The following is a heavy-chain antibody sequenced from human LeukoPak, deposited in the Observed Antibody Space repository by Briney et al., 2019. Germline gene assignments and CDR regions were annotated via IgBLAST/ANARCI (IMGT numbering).Heavy chain of an antibody. CDR3: ARARDIVLMFYYYYYMDV. D-gene: IGHD2-8*01. V-gene: IGHV1-18*01. CDR2: ISAYNGNT. J-gene: IGHJ6*03. Sequence: ASVKVSCKASGYTFTSYGISWVRQAPGQGLEWMGWISAYNGNTNYAQKLQGRVTMTTDTSTSTAYMELRSLRSDDTAVYYCARARDIVLMFYYYYYMDVWGKGTTVTVSS. CDR1: GYTFTSYG.